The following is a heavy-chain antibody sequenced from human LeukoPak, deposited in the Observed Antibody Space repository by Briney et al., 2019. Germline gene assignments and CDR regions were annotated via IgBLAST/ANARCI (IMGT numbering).Heavy chain of an antibody. J-gene: IGHJ3*01. CDR2: IHGSDSTT. CDR3: AKDLFRWAFDF. V-gene: IGHV3-23*01. CDR1: GFTFNGNA. Sequence: GGSLRLSCATSGFTFNGNAMSWVRQAAGKGLEGVSAIHGSDSTTHYADSVKGRFTLFRDTSKNTLYLQMNSLRVEDTAIYYCAKDLFRWAFDFWGQGTMVTVSS. D-gene: IGHD2-15*01.